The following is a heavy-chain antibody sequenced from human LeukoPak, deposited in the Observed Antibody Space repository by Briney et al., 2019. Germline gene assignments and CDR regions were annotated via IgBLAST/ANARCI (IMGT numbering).Heavy chain of an antibody. J-gene: IGHJ4*02. CDR2: IRYDGSNK. Sequence: GGPLRLSCAASGFTFSSYGMHWVRQAPGKGLEWVAFIRYDGSNKYYADSVKGRFTISRDNSKNTLYLQMNSLRAEDTAVYYCAKDQGYYYDSSGLPSGYWGQGTLVTVSS. V-gene: IGHV3-30*02. CDR1: GFTFSSYG. CDR3: AKDQGYYYDSSGLPSGY. D-gene: IGHD3-22*01.